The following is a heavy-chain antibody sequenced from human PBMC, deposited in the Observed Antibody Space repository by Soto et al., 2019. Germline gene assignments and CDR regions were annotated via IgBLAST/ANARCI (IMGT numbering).Heavy chain of an antibody. Sequence: SGGSLRLSCAASGFTFSSYSMNWVRQAPGKGLEWVSSISSSSSYIYYADSVKGRFTISRDNAKNSLYLQMNSLRAEDTAVYYCARVLSGRGYSGYDGSHPGPLYGMDVWGQGTTVTVSS. V-gene: IGHV3-21*01. D-gene: IGHD5-12*01. CDR1: GFTFSSYS. J-gene: IGHJ6*02. CDR3: ARVLSGRGYSGYDGSHPGPLYGMDV. CDR2: ISSSSSYI.